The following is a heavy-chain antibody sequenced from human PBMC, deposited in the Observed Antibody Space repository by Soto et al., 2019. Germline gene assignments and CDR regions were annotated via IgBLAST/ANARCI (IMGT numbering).Heavy chain of an antibody. V-gene: IGHV4-39*07. J-gene: IGHJ4*02. D-gene: IGHD2-15*01. CDR1: GGSISSSSYY. CDR2: IYYSGST. CDR3: ARGGGYYNSNFDY. Sequence: PSETLSLTCTVSGGSISSSSYYWGWIRQPPGKGLEWIGSIYYSGSTYYNPSLKSRVTISVDTSKNQFSLKLSSVTAADTAVYYCARGGGYYNSNFDYWGQGTLVTVSS.